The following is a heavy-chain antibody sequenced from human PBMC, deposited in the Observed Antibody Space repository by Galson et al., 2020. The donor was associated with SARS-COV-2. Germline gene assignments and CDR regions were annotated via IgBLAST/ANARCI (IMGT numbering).Heavy chain of an antibody. D-gene: IGHD3-10*01. CDR2: IATHNGDT. Sequence: ASVKVSCEASGYTFINLGITWVRQAPGQGLEWMGWIATHNGDTNYAQKFRGRISMTADTSTSTAYMELRNLRSDDTAMYYCARGPDRYFGAGSYYAFGYWGQGALVTVSS. J-gene: IGHJ4*02. CDR3: ARGPDRYFGAGSYYAFGY. CDR1: GYTFINLG. V-gene: IGHV1-18*01.